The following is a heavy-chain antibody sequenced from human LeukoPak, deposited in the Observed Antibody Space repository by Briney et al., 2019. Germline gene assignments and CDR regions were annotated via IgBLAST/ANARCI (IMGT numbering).Heavy chain of an antibody. CDR1: GYTFTSYD. D-gene: IGHD6-19*01. CDR2: MNPNSGNT. CDR3: ARRIAVADDAFDI. V-gene: IGHV1-8*01. J-gene: IGHJ3*02. Sequence: ASVTVSCKASGYTFTSYDINWVRQATGQGLEWMGWMNPNSGNTGYAQKFQGRVTMTRNTSISTAYMELSSLRSEDTAVYYCARRIAVADDAFDIWGQGTMVTVSS.